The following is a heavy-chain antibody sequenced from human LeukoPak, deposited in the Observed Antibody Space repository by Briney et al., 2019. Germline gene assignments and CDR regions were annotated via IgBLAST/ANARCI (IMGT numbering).Heavy chain of an antibody. D-gene: IGHD2-21*01. Sequence: PSETLSLTCTVSGGSIFSYYWSWIGQPPGKGLEWTGYIYYSGSTNYNPSLKSRVTISVDTSKNQFSLRVSSVTAADTAVYYCARHLNNCGDDCYIFDYWGQGTLVTVSS. V-gene: IGHV4-59*08. CDR3: ARHLNNCGDDCYIFDY. J-gene: IGHJ4*02. CDR1: GGSIFSYY. CDR2: IYYSGST.